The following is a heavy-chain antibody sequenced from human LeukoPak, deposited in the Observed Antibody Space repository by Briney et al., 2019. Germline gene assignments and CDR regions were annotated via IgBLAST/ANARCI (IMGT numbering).Heavy chain of an antibody. Sequence: SETLSLTCTVSGGSITNYYWSWIRQPAGKGLEWIGHIYTSGSYWSTTYNPSLKSRVTISADTSKNQFSLKVRSVTAADTAVYYCARGDLKSDWFDPWGQGTLVTVSS. CDR1: GGSITNYY. CDR2: IYTSGSYWST. V-gene: IGHV4-4*07. CDR3: ARGDLKSDWFDP. J-gene: IGHJ5*02. D-gene: IGHD3-3*01.